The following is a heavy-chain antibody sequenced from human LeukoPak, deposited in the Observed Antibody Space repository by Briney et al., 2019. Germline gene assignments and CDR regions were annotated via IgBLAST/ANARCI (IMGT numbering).Heavy chain of an antibody. V-gene: IGHV4-59*01. Sequence: SETLSLTCTVSGGSISTYYWSWIRQPPGKGLEWIGYIYYSGSTNYNPSLKSRVTISVDTSKNQFSLKLSSVTAADTAVYYCARWHSVWTSFDYWGQGTLVTVSS. J-gene: IGHJ4*02. D-gene: IGHD3/OR15-3a*01. CDR1: GGSISTYY. CDR2: IYYSGST. CDR3: ARWHSVWTSFDY.